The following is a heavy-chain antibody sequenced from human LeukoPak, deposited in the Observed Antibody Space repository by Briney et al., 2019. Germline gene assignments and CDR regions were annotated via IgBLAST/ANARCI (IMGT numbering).Heavy chain of an antibody. V-gene: IGHV3-48*03. D-gene: IGHD6-19*01. CDR1: GFTFSSYE. Sequence: TGGSLGLSCAASGFTFSSYEMNWVRQAPGKGLEWVSYISSSGSTIYYADSVAGRFTISRDNAKNSLYLQMNSLRAEDTAVYHCASSGNSGSVFFDYWGQGTLVTVSS. CDR3: ASSGNSGSVFFDY. J-gene: IGHJ4*02. CDR2: ISSSGSTI.